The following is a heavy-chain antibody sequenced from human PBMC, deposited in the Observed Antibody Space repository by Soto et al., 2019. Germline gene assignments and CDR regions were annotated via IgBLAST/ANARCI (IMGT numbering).Heavy chain of an antibody. CDR1: GFTFSDYE. D-gene: IGHD2-2*01. CDR3: VRSWGLVCSSPSCYRPWYDP. CDR2: ISGNGNGI. Sequence: PGGSLRLSSAASGFTFSDYEINWGLHAPGRXLEWVSSISGNGNGIDYADSLKGRFTISSYNAQNSVFLQMSRLGAEDTAAYYCVRSWGLVCSSPSCYRPWYDPWGQGTRVTVSS. V-gene: IGHV3-48*03. J-gene: IGHJ5*02.